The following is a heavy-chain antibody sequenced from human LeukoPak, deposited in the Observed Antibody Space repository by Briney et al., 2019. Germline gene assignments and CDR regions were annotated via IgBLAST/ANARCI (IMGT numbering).Heavy chain of an antibody. CDR2: MYYSGST. Sequence: SETLSLTCTVSGGSVSSYYWSWIRQPPGKGLEWIGYMYYSGSTNYNPSLRSRVTISVDTSKNQFSLKLSSVTAADTAIYYCARAVIVVAAATQRNWFDPWGQGTLVTVSS. CDR1: GGSVSSYY. V-gene: IGHV4-59*02. J-gene: IGHJ5*02. D-gene: IGHD2-15*01. CDR3: ARAVIVVAAATQRNWFDP.